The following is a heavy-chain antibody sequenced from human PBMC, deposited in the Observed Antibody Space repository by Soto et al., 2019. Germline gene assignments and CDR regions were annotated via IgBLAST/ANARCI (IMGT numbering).Heavy chain of an antibody. CDR2: IYYSGST. CDR1: GGSISSSSYY. D-gene: IGHD3-3*01. Sequence: SETLSLTCTVSGGSISSSSYYWGWIRQPPGKGLEWIGSIYYSGSTYYNPSLKSRVTISEDTSKNQFSLKLSSVTAADTAVYYCARRITIFGVVPNWFDPWGQGTLVTVSS. V-gene: IGHV4-39*01. CDR3: ARRITIFGVVPNWFDP. J-gene: IGHJ5*02.